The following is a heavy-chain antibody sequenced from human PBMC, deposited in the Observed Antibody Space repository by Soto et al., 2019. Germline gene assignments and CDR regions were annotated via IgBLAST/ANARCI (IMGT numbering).Heavy chain of an antibody. CDR1: GGSFSGYY. J-gene: IGHJ6*03. CDR2: INHSGST. V-gene: IGHV4-34*01. Sequence: QVQLQQWGAGLLKPSETLSLTCAVYGGSFSGYYWSWIRQPPGKGLEWIGEINHSGSTNYNPSLKSRVTISVDTSKNQFSLKLSSVTAADTAVYYCARFRFQYYDFWSGYYKTGGYYYYMDVWGKGTTVTVSS. CDR3: ARFRFQYYDFWSGYYKTGGYYYYMDV. D-gene: IGHD3-3*01.